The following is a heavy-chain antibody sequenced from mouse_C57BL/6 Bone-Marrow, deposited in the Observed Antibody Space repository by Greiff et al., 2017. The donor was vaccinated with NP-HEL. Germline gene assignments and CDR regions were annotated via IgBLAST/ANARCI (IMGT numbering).Heavy chain of an antibody. Sequence: EVQVVESGGGLVQPGGSLKLSCAASGFTFSDYYMYWVRQTPEKRLEWVAYISNGGGSTYYPDTVKGRFTISRDNAKNTLYLQMSRLKSEDTAMYYCARHKHYGSSPYWYFDVWGTGTTVTVSS. CDR2: ISNGGGST. D-gene: IGHD1-1*01. V-gene: IGHV5-12*01. CDR1: GFTFSDYY. CDR3: ARHKHYGSSPYWYFDV. J-gene: IGHJ1*03.